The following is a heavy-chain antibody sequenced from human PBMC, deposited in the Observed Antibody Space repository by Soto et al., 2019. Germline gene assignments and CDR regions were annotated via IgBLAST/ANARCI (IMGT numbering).Heavy chain of an antibody. CDR1: GGSISSYY. V-gene: IGHV4-59*01. CDR3: AARYYDFWSGLGYGMDV. CDR2: IYYSGST. D-gene: IGHD3-3*01. J-gene: IGHJ6*02. Sequence: PSETLSLTCTVSGGSISSYYWSWIRQPPGKGLEWIGYIYYSGSTNYNPSLKSRVTISVDTSKNQFSLKLSSVTAADTAVYYCAARYYDFWSGLGYGMDVWGQGTTVTVSS.